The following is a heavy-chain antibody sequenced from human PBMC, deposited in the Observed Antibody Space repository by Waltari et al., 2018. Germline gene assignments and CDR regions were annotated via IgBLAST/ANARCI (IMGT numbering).Heavy chain of an antibody. J-gene: IGHJ5*02. CDR3: ARHLRKEYGSGSYYTKWFDP. D-gene: IGHD3-10*01. V-gene: IGHV4-39*01. CDR2: IYYSGST. CDR1: GGSISSSSYY. Sequence: QLQLQESGPGLVKPSETLSLTCTVSGGSISSSSYYWGWIRQPPGKGLEWIGSIYYSGSTYYNPSLKSRVTISVDTSKNQFSLKLSSVTAADTAVYYCARHLRKEYGSGSYYTKWFDPWGQGTLVTVSS.